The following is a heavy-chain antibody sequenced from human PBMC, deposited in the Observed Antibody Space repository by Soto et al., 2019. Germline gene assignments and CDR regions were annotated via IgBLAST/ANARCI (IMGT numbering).Heavy chain of an antibody. CDR2: IYYSGST. V-gene: IGHV4-31*03. J-gene: IGHJ6*03. CDR3: ARGGFGSSKTGPGHYYYYYYMDV. Sequence: SETLSLTCTVSGGSISSGGYYWSWIRQHPGKGLEWIGYIYYSGSTYYNPSPKSRVTISVDTSKNQFSLKLSSVTAADTAVYYRARGGFGSSKTGPGHYYYYYYMDVWGKGTTVTVSS. D-gene: IGHD3-10*01. CDR1: GGSISSGGYY.